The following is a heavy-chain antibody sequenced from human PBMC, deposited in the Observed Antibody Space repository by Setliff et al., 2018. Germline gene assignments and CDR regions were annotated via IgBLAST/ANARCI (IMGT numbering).Heavy chain of an antibody. D-gene: IGHD2-2*01. J-gene: IGHJ2*01. Sequence: SETLSLTCAVYGGSFSGYHWSWIRQAPGKGLEWLGSIYHSGSTYFNPSLKSRVTISVDTSKNQFSLKLNSVTAADTTVYYCARAVPRGATPDYWYFDLWGRGTRGTVSS. V-gene: IGHV4-34*01. CDR2: IYHSGST. CDR1: GGSFSGYH. CDR3: ARAVPRGATPDYWYFDL.